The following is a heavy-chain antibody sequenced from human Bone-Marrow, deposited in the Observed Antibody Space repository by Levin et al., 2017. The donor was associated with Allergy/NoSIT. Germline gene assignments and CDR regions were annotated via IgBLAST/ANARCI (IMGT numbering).Heavy chain of an antibody. D-gene: IGHD5-12*01. CDR2: MYPNSDNA. Sequence: ASVKVSCKTSGYTFTSFDINWVRQATGQGLEWMGWMYPNSDNAGYAQKFQGRVTMTRNTSISTAYMELSSLRSADTAIYYCARGELGSGYLFDYWGQGTLVTVSS. J-gene: IGHJ4*02. CDR3: ARGELGSGYLFDY. CDR1: GYTFTSFD. V-gene: IGHV1-8*01.